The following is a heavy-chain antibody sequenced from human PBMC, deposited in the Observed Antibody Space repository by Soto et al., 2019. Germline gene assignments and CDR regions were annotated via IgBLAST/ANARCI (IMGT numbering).Heavy chain of an antibody. D-gene: IGHD2-15*01. V-gene: IGHV3-48*04. CDR1: GFRFTSFG. CDR3: TRGGAARPDY. Sequence: DVVLVNSGGGFVRPGESLRLSCGASGFRFTSFGMNWVRQGPGKGLEWLSYISGLSATTYYADSVRGRFTVSRDNDMNLVFLQLNNLRGDDTAVDYCTRGGAARPDYWGQGSRVVVSS. CDR2: ISGLSATT. J-gene: IGHJ4*02.